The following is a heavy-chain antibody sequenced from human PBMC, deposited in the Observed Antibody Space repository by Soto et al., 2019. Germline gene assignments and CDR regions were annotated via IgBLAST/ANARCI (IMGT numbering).Heavy chain of an antibody. CDR3: ARQIVATVYYYYYGMDV. J-gene: IGHJ6*02. CDR1: GGSISSSSYC. CDR2: IYYSGST. Sequence: PSETLSLTCTVSGGSISSSSYCWGWIRQPPGKGLEWIGSIYYSGSTYYNPSLKSRVTISVDTSKNQFSLKLSSVTAADTAVYYCARQIVATVYYYYYGMDVWGQGTTVTVSS. V-gene: IGHV4-39*01. D-gene: IGHD5-12*01.